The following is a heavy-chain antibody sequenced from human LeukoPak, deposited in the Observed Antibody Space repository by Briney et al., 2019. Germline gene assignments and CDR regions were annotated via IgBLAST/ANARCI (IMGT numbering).Heavy chain of an antibody. Sequence: SETLSLTCTVSGGSISSYYWSWIRQPPGKGLEWIGYIYYSGSTHYNPSLKSRLTLSVDTSKSHFSLKLSSVTAADTDVYYCARSKYYYGSGSPTYMDVWGKGTTVTISS. CDR2: IYYSGST. V-gene: IGHV4-59*01. CDR1: GGSISSYY. CDR3: ARSKYYYGSGSPTYMDV. D-gene: IGHD3-10*01. J-gene: IGHJ6*03.